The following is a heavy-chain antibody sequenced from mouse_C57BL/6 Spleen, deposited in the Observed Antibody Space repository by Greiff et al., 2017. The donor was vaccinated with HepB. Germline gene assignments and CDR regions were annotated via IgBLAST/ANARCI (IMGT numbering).Heavy chain of an antibody. V-gene: IGHV14-4*01. J-gene: IGHJ3*01. CDR2: IDPENGDT. Sequence: EVQLQQSGAELVRPGASVKLSCTASGFNIKDDYMHWVKQRPEQGLEWIGWIDPENGDTEYASKFQGKATITADTSSNTAYLQLSSLTSEDTAVYYCTLITTGEAYWCQGTLVTVSA. CDR3: TLITTGEAY. CDR1: GFNIKDDY. D-gene: IGHD1-1*01.